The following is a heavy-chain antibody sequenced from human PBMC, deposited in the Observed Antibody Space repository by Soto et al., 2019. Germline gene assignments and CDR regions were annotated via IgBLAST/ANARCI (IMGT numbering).Heavy chain of an antibody. V-gene: IGHV3-21*01. CDR2: ISSSSSYI. CDR1: GFTFSSYS. D-gene: IGHD4-17*01. Sequence: GGSLRLSCAASGFTFSSYSMNWVRQAPGKGLEWVSSISSSSSYIYYADSVKGRFTISRDNAKNSLYLQMNSLRAEDTAVYYCARDPSPGYGDYVDYWGQGTLVTVSS. CDR3: ARDPSPGYGDYVDY. J-gene: IGHJ4*02.